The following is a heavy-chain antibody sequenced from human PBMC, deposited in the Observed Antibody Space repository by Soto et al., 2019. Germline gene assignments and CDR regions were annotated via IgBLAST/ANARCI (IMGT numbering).Heavy chain of an antibody. V-gene: IGHV4-39*01. CDR1: GASISSSSYL. CDR2: IYYSGST. CDR3: ARHGGPSRTGTGFGY. J-gene: IGHJ4*02. D-gene: IGHD1-1*01. Sequence: QLQLQGSGPGLVKPSETLSLTCTVSGASISSSSYLWGWIRQPPGKGLEWIGSIYYSGSTYYNPSLTRLATISLDTSKNQFSLKLSSVTAADTAVYYCARHGGPSRTGTGFGYWGQGTQVTVSS.